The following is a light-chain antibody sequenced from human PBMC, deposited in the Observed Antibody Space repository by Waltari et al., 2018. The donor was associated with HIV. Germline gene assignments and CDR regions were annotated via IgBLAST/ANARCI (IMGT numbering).Light chain of an antibody. CDR3: AAWDNSLGGAV. CDR2: RNN. J-gene: IGLJ3*02. CDR1: SSNIGSNY. V-gene: IGLV1-47*01. Sequence: QSVMTQTPSASGTPGQRVTMSCFGSSSNIGSNYVYWFQQFPGTAPKLLIFRNNHRPAGVSDRVSGSKSGTSASLAISGLRSEDEADYYCAAWDNSLGGAVFGGGTKLTVL.